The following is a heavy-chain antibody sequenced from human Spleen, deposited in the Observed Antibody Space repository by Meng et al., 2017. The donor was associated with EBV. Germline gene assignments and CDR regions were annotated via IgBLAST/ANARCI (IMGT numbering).Heavy chain of an antibody. D-gene: IGHD5-18*01. CDR2: IYYSGIT. CDR1: GGFIGSVGYY. Sequence: QASEHVMVNPSPPSSLTHVGAGGFIGSVGYYWRWIRQPPGKGLEWIGYIYYSGITYYNPSLKSRVTISVDTSTNQFSLKLSSVTAADTAVYYCARTAMVRYFDYWGQGTLVTVSS. J-gene: IGHJ4*02. V-gene: IGHV4-30-4*01. CDR3: ARTAMVRYFDY.